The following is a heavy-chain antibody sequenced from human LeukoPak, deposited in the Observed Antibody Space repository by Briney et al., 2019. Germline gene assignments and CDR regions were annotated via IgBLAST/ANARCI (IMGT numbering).Heavy chain of an antibody. Sequence: GASVKVSCKASGYTFTGYYMHWVQQAPGRGLEWMGWINPNSGGTNYAQKIQGRVTMTRDTSISTAYMELSRLRSDDTAVYYCARGPLLRFLEWLLSIDYWGQGTLVTVSS. CDR1: GYTFTGYY. J-gene: IGHJ4*02. V-gene: IGHV1-2*02. D-gene: IGHD3-3*01. CDR3: ARGPLLRFLEWLLSIDY. CDR2: INPNSGGT.